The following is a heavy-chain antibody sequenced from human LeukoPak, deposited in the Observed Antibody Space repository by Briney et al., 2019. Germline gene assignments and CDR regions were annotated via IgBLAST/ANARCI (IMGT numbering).Heavy chain of an antibody. V-gene: IGHV7-4-1*02. CDR3: AIDQPVAGVSNFDS. J-gene: IGHJ4*02. CDR2: INPNTGNP. D-gene: IGHD6-19*01. Sequence: ASVTVSCKASGYTFTRYAMNWLRQAPGQGLEWMGWINPNTGNPTYAQAFTGWFVFSLDTSVSTAYLQISSLNTEDTAVYYCAIDQPVAGVSNFDSWGQGTLVTVSS. CDR1: GYTFTRYA.